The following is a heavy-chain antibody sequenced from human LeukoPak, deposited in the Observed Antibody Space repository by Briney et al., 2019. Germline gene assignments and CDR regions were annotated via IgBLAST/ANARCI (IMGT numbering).Heavy chain of an antibody. V-gene: IGHV1-24*01. CDR3: ATVQYYYDSSGYYHFDY. J-gene: IGHJ4*02. CDR1: GYTLTELS. D-gene: IGHD3-22*01. Sequence: GASVKVSCKVSGYTLTELSMHWVRQAPGKGLEWMGGFDPEDGETIYAQKFQGRVTMTEDTSTDTAYMELSSLRSEDTAVYYCATVQYYYDSSGYYHFDYWGRGTLVTVSS. CDR2: FDPEDGET.